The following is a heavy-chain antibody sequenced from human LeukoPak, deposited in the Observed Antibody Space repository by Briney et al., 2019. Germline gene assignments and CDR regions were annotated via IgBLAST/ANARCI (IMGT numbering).Heavy chain of an antibody. CDR3: ARLRAYYYDSSGYYNFDF. CDR2: FSYIEST. CDR1: GASISSYY. J-gene: IGHJ4*02. V-gene: IGHV4-59*08. D-gene: IGHD3-22*01. Sequence: SETLSLTCTVSGASISSYYWSWIRQPPGKGLEWIGYFSYIESTNYNPSLRSRVTISVDTSKNQFSLRLSSVTAADTAVYYCARLRAYYYDSSGYYNFDFWGQGTLVTVSS.